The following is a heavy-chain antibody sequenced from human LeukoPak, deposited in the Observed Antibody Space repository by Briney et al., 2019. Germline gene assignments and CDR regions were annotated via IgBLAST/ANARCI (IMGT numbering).Heavy chain of an antibody. V-gene: IGHV4-4*07. CDR1: GGSISSYY. D-gene: IGHD6-13*01. J-gene: IGHJ6*02. Sequence: SETLSLTCTVSGGSISSYYWSWIRQPAGKGLEWLGRIYTSGSTNYNPSLKSRVTMSVDTSKNQFSLQLNSVTPEDTAVYYCARAERGAADSYYYGMDVWGQGTTVTVSS. CDR2: IYTSGST. CDR3: ARAERGAADSYYYGMDV.